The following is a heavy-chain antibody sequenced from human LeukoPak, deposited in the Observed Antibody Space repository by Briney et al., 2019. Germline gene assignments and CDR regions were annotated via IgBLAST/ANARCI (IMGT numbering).Heavy chain of an antibody. CDR1: GGSISSYY. CDR2: IYYSGST. V-gene: IGHV4-59*01. J-gene: IGHJ4*02. CDR3: ARGGIAVAGLDY. Sequence: SETLSLTCTVSGGSISSYYWSWIRQPPGKGLGWIGYIYYSGSTNYNPSLKSRVTISVDTSKNQFSLKLSSVTAADTAVYYCARGGIAVAGLDYWGQGTLVTVSS. D-gene: IGHD6-19*01.